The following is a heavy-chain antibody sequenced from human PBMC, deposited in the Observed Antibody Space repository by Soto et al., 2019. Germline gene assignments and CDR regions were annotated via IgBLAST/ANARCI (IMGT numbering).Heavy chain of an antibody. J-gene: IGHJ6*02. Sequence: AGGSLRLSCAASGFTFSSYGMHWVRQAPGKGLEWVAVIWYDGSNKYYADSVKGRFTISRDNSKNTLYLQMNSLRAEDTAVYYCARDFWSGYSYYYGMDVWGQGTTVTVSS. V-gene: IGHV3-33*01. CDR3: ARDFWSGYSYYYGMDV. D-gene: IGHD3-3*01. CDR1: GFTFSSYG. CDR2: IWYDGSNK.